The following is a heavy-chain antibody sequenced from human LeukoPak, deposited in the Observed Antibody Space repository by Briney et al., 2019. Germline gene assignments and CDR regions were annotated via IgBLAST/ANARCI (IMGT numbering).Heavy chain of an antibody. V-gene: IGHV4-59*01. D-gene: IGHD5-18*01. Sequence: SETLSLTCTVSGGSISSYYWSWIRQPPGKGLEWIGYIYYSGSTNYNPSLKSRVTISVDTSKNQFPLKLSSVTAADTAVYYCARDQYSYGYFDYWGQGTLVTVSS. CDR1: GGSISSYY. CDR2: IYYSGST. CDR3: ARDQYSYGYFDY. J-gene: IGHJ4*02.